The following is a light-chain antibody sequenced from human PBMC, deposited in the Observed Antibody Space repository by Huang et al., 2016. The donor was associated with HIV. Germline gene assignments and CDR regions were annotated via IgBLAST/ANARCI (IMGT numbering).Light chain of an antibody. CDR2: DAS. V-gene: IGKV1-33*01. CDR3: QQYGNLPIT. Sequence: DIQMTQSPSSLSASVRDRVTITCQASQDISNDLNWYQQKPGKATKLLIYDASNLETGVPSRFSGSGSGTDFTFTISSLRPEDTATYYCQQYGNLPITFGQGTRLEIE. J-gene: IGKJ5*01. CDR1: QDISND.